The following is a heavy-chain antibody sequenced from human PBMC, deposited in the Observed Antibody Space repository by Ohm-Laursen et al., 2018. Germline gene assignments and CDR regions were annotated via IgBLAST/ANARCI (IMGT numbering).Heavy chain of an antibody. CDR3: AKDLAYGGNFYWYFDL. CDR2: VSGSGGST. CDR1: GFTFTGYA. Sequence: SLRLSCTAFGFTFTGYAMSWVRQAPGKGLEWVSAVSGSGGSTYYADSVKGRFTISRDNSQNTLYLQVNSLRAEDTAVYYCAKDLAYGGNFYWYFDLWGRGTLVTVSS. V-gene: IGHV3-23*01. J-gene: IGHJ2*01. D-gene: IGHD4-23*01.